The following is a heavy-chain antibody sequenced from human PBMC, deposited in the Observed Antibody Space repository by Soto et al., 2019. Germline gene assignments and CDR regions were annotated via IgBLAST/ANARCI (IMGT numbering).Heavy chain of an antibody. CDR1: GYTFITYG. CDR3: ARGPTDYYDNSGNYFLDY. CDR2: ISTYNGNT. D-gene: IGHD3-22*01. V-gene: IGHV1-18*01. J-gene: IGHJ4*02. Sequence: QVQLVQSGAEVKKPGASVKVSCKASGYTFITYGVSWVRQAPGQGLDWLGWISTYNGNTRYAERLQGRVTMTTDTTKNTAYMELRNLRSDDTAVYYCARGPTDYYDNSGNYFLDYWGQGTLVTVSS.